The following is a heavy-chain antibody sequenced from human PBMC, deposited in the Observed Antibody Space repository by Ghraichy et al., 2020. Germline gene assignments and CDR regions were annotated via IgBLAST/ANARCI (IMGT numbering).Heavy chain of an antibody. V-gene: IGHV3-23*01. CDR2: ISSNGGST. Sequence: LSLTCAASGFTFSNYAMSWVRQAPGKGLEWVSAISSNGGSTYYADSVKGRFTISRDNSKNTLNLHMNSLRDEDTAVYYCAKADRYCSSTSCTRGFDPWGQGTRVTVSS. CDR1: GFTFSNYA. CDR3: AKADRYCSSTSCTRGFDP. D-gene: IGHD2-2*01. J-gene: IGHJ5*02.